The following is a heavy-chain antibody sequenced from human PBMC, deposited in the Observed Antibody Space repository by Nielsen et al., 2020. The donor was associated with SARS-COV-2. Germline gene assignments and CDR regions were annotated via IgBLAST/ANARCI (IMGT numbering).Heavy chain of an antibody. Sequence: SGPTLVNPTQTLTLTCTFSGFSLHTAGVGVGWIRQPPGNTLEWLAPIYCDGDERYRPSLKNRLTITKDTSKNQVVLTMTNMQPVDTATYFCAHRRTTVTTRTGFDSWGRGTLVTVSS. J-gene: IGHJ4*02. V-gene: IGHV2-5*02. D-gene: IGHD3/OR15-3a*01. CDR1: GFSLHTAGVG. CDR3: AHRRTTVTTRTGFDS. CDR2: IYCDGDE.